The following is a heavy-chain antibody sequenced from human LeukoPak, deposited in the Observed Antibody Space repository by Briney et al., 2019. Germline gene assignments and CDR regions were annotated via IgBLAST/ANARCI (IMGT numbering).Heavy chain of an antibody. D-gene: IGHD3-10*01. V-gene: IGHV3-30*18. CDR2: ISYDGSNK. J-gene: IGHJ5*02. Sequence: GGSLRLSCAASGFTFSSYGMHWVRQAPGKGLEWVAVISYDGSNKYYADSVKGRFTISRGNSKNTLYLQMNSLRAEDTAVYYCAKKMRFGELLAPFDPWGQGTLVTVSS. CDR3: AKKMRFGELLAPFDP. CDR1: GFTFSSYG.